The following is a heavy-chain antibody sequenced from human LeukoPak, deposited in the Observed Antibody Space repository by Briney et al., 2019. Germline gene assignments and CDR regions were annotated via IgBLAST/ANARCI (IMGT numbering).Heavy chain of an antibody. V-gene: IGHV4-39*07. CDR1: GGSISSSSYY. CDR2: IYYSGST. Sequence: SETLSLTCTVSGGSISSSSYYWGWIRQPPGKGLEWIGSIYYSGSTYYNPSLKSRVTISVDTSKNQFSLKLSSVTAADTAVHYCARVGYYGSGSRPNWFDPWGQGTLVTVSS. J-gene: IGHJ5*02. CDR3: ARVGYYGSGSRPNWFDP. D-gene: IGHD3-10*01.